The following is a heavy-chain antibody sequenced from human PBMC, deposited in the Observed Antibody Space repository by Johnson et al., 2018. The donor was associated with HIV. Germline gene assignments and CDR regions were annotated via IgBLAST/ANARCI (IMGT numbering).Heavy chain of an antibody. D-gene: IGHD6-19*01. CDR2: ISWDGNST. V-gene: IGHV3-43D*03. J-gene: IGHJ3*02. CDR3: AKDMGYSSFGYGFDI. Sequence: VQLVESGGGVVQPGGSLRLSCAVSGFTFDDYAMHWVRQAPGKGLEWVSLISWDGNSTYYAASVKVRFTISRENSENSLYLQLNSLRAEDTALYYCAKDMGYSSFGYGFDIWGQGTMVTVSS. CDR1: GFTFDDYA.